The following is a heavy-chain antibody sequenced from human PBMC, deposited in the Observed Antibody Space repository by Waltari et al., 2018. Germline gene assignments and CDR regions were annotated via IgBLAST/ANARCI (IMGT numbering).Heavy chain of an antibody. CDR3: ARDHRHYYGSGSYYSPNWFDP. D-gene: IGHD3-10*01. CDR1: GYTFTGCY. CDR2: INPNSGGT. J-gene: IGHJ5*02. Sequence: QVQLVQSGAEVKKPGASVKVSCKASGYTFTGCYMHWVRQAPGQGLEWMGWINPNSGGTNYAQKFQGRVTMTRDTSISTAYMELSRLRSDDTAVYYCARDHRHYYGSGSYYSPNWFDPWGQGTLVTVSS. V-gene: IGHV1-2*02.